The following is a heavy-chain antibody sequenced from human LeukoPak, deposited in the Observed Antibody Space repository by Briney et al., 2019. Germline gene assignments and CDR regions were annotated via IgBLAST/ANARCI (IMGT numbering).Heavy chain of an antibody. V-gene: IGHV1-8*01. CDR3: AGALSSLWGGKGGY. CDR2: INPNSGNT. D-gene: IGHD6-6*01. J-gene: IGHJ4*02. CDR1: GYTFTSYD. Sequence: GSVKDSCKASGYTFTSYDINWVRQATGQGLEWMGWINPNSGNTGYAQKFQGRVNMTTTPSISTTYMELRSLRSAYTAVYYCAGALSSLWGGKGGYWGQGTLVTVSS.